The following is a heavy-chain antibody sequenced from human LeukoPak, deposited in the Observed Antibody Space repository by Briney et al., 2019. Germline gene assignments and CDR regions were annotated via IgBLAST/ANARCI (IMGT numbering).Heavy chain of an antibody. J-gene: IGHJ4*02. CDR3: AXXRWLAFVMFSEFDY. CDR1: GGSFSGYY. V-gene: IGHV4-34*01. Sequence: SETLSLTCAVYGGSFSGYYWSWIRQPPGKGLEWIGEINHSGSTNYNPSLKSRVIISVDTSKNQFSLKLSSVTAADTAVYYCAXXRWLAFVMFSEFDYWGQGTLVTVSS. CDR2: INHSGST. D-gene: IGHD6-19*01.